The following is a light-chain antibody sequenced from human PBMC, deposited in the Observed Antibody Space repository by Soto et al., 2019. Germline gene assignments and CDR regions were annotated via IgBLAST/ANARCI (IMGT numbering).Light chain of an antibody. CDR3: SSYGGSDNLI. CDR1: SNDLGGYNY. J-gene: IGLJ2*01. V-gene: IGLV2-8*01. Sequence: QSVLTQPPSASGSPGQSVTISCTGSSNDLGGYNYVSWYQHHPGKAPKLIIYEVRERPSGVPDRFSGSKSGNTASLTVSGLQAEDEADYYRSSYGGSDNLIFGGGTQLTVL. CDR2: EVR.